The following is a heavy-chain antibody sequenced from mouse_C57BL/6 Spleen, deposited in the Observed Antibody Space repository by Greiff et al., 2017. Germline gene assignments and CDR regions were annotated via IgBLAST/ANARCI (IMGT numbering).Heavy chain of an antibody. CDR1: GYTFTSYW. V-gene: IGHV1-55*01. CDR2: IYPGSGST. J-gene: IGHJ2*01. Sequence: QVQLQQPGAELVKPGASVKMSCKASGYTFTSYWITWVKQRPGQGLAWIGDIYPGSGSTNYNEKFKSKATLTVDTSSSTAYMHLSILTSEDSAVYYCARWGNYVDYFDYWGQGTTLTFSS. D-gene: IGHD2-1*01. CDR3: ARWGNYVDYFDY.